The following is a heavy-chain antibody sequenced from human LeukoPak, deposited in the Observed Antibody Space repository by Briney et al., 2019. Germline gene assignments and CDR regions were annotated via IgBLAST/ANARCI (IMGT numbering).Heavy chain of an antibody. D-gene: IGHD2-21*02. CDR3: ARLEYCGGDCLIDY. Sequence: GESLKISCKGSGYNFTSYWIGWVRQMPGKGLEWMGIICPGDSDTRYSPSFQGQVTISADKSISTAYLQWSSLKASDTAMYYRARLEYCGGDCLIDYWGQGTLVTVSS. J-gene: IGHJ4*02. CDR1: GYNFTSYW. CDR2: ICPGDSDT. V-gene: IGHV5-51*01.